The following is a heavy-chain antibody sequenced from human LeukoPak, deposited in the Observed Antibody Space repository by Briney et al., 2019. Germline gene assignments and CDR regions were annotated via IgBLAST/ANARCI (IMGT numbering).Heavy chain of an antibody. Sequence: GGSLRLSCAASGFTLSNNWMHWVRQTPGNGLVWISRINSDGRTTSYADSMKGRFTISRDNAKNTVCLQMNSLRAEDTAVYYCASLPLWGKGTTVTVSS. CDR2: INSDGRTT. CDR1: GFTLSNNW. J-gene: IGHJ6*04. V-gene: IGHV3-74*01. CDR3: ASLPL.